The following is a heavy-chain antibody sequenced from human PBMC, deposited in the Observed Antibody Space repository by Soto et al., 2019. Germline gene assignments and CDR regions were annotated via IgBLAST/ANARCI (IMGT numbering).Heavy chain of an antibody. CDR2: VYYSGTT. D-gene: IGHD4-17*01. J-gene: IGHJ4*02. Sequence: ATLSLTSSVSGGFACDKTYYWRWIRQPPGKRLEWIGYVYYSGTTNYNPSLKNRVTISVDLSKNRFSLRLSSVTTADTALYYCARTTAVPNTLRSRYFFDYWGQGTLVTVSS. CDR3: ARTTAVPNTLRSRYFFDY. V-gene: IGHV4-61*01. CDR1: GGFACDKTYY.